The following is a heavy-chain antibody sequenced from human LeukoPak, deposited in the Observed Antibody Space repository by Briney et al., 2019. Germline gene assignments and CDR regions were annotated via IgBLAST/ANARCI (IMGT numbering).Heavy chain of an antibody. Sequence: SETLSLTCSVSGGSISSYYWSWIRQPPGKGLEWIGNIYYSGSTNYNPSLKSRVTISVDTSKNQFSLKLSSVTAADTAVYYCAREVNNYGSGSYYTDYWGQGTLVTVSS. D-gene: IGHD3-10*01. CDR3: AREVNNYGSGSYYTDY. CDR2: IYYSGST. V-gene: IGHV4-59*12. J-gene: IGHJ4*02. CDR1: GGSISSYY.